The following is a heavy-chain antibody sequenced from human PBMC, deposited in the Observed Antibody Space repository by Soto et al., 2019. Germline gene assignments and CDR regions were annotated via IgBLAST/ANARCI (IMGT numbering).Heavy chain of an antibody. Sequence: QVHLLLQSGAEVKKPGSSVNVSCKASGGNPSNSAISWVRQAPGQGLECMGGISPVFGIDSYAQNFPGRVTITADESTSTAYMELSSLRSDVTAVYFCAGGRIVVAGSSAYSGLHVWGHGTTVTVSS. V-gene: IGHV1-69*01. J-gene: IGHJ6*01. CDR1: GGNPSNSA. CDR2: ISPVFGID. D-gene: IGHD6-19*01. CDR3: AGGRIVVAGSSAYSGLHV.